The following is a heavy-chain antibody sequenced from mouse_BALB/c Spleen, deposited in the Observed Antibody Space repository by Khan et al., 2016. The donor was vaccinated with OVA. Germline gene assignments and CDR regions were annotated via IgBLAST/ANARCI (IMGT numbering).Heavy chain of an antibody. CDR1: GYTFTDYN. D-gene: IGHD2-2*01. Sequence: VQLQQSGPELVKPGASVKIPCKASGYTFTDYNMAWVKQSHGKSLEWIGDIIPNNGGTVYNPKFKGKATLTVDKSSSTAYMELRSLTSEDTAVYYCERHGYGGFAYWGQGTLVTVSA. V-gene: IGHV1-18*01. CDR3: ERHGYGGFAY. CDR2: IIPNNGGT. J-gene: IGHJ3*01.